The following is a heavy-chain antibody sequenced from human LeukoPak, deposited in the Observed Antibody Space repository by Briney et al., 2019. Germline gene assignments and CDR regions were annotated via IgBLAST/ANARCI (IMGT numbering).Heavy chain of an antibody. J-gene: IGHJ4*02. V-gene: IGHV3-21*01. D-gene: IGHD3-22*01. CDR1: GFTFSSYW. CDR3: ARDLESYYYDSSGYNPNPPDY. Sequence: GGSLRLSCAASGFTFSSYWMSWVRQAPGKGLEWVSSISSSSSYIYYADSVKGRFTISRDNAKNSLYLQMNSLRAEDTAVYYCARDLESYYYDSSGYNPNPPDYWGQGTLVTVSS. CDR2: ISSSSSYI.